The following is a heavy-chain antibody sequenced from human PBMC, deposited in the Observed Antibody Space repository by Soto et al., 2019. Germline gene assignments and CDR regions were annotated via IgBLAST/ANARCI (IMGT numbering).Heavy chain of an antibody. D-gene: IGHD2-2*01. CDR3: ARDVTPAGTRWFDP. Sequence: GASVKVSWKASGYIFTKYAIHWGRQAPGQRLEWMGWINAGNGNTKYSQKFQDRVTITRDTFATTTYMELSSLRSEDTAVYFCARDVTPAGTRWFDPWGKGTLVTVAS. CDR1: GYIFTKYA. V-gene: IGHV1-3*01. CDR2: INAGNGNT. J-gene: IGHJ5*02.